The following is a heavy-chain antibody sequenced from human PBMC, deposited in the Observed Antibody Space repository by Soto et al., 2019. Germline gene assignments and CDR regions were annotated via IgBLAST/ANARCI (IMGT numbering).Heavy chain of an antibody. J-gene: IGHJ4*02. CDR1: GGTFSSYT. D-gene: IGHD5-12*01. V-gene: IGHV1-69*02. CDR2: IIPILGIA. Sequence: QVQLVQSGAEVKKPGSSVKVSCKASGGTFSSYTISWVRQAPGQGLEWMGRIIPILGIANYAQKLQGRVTITADKSTSTAYMELSSLRSEDTAVYYCARVGSGYDYYFDYWGQGTLVTVSS. CDR3: ARVGSGYDYYFDY.